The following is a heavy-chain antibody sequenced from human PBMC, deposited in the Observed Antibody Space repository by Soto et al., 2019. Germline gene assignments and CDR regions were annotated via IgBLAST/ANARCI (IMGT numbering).Heavy chain of an antibody. J-gene: IGHJ4*02. CDR2: IIPVPGTA. D-gene: IGHD6-6*01. CDR3: AREGDSSYSCEY. V-gene: IGHV1-69*08. CDR1: GYSFRRYT. Sequence: QVQLVSSGAEVKKPGSSVKVSCKASGYSFRRYTISWVRQAPGQGLEWLGRIIPVPGTANYAQKFQGRVTITADKSTGTAYLEVSSLTSQDTAVYYCAREGDSSYSCEYGGQGTLVTVSS.